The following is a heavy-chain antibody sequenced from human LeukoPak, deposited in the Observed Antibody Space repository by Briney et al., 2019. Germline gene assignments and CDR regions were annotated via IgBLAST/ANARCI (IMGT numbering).Heavy chain of an antibody. CDR2: ISYSGTT. CDR1: GYSISSRPYY. CDR3: ARDFSSSSTVYYYYYMDV. J-gene: IGHJ6*03. V-gene: IGHV4-39*07. D-gene: IGHD6-6*01. Sequence: SETLSLTCTVSGYSISSRPYYWGWVRQPPGKGLEWIGTISYSGTTYYSPSLKSRVTISLDTSKNQFSLKLSSVTAADMAIYYCARDFSSSSTVYYYYYMDVWGKGTTVTVSS.